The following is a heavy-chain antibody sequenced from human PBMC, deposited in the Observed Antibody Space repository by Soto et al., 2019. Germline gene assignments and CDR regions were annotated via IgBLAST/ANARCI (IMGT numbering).Heavy chain of an antibody. CDR2: INAGNGNT. CDR1: GYTFTIYA. D-gene: IGHD3-3*01. J-gene: IGHJ3*02. CDR3: ARCTSRITIFGVVPTRDAFDI. Sequence: ALVKVSCKASGYTFTIYAMHWVRPAPGQRLEWMGWINAGNGNTKYSQKFQGRVTITRDTSASTAYMELSSLRSEDTAVYYCARCTSRITIFGVVPTRDAFDIWGQGTMVTVSS. V-gene: IGHV1-3*01.